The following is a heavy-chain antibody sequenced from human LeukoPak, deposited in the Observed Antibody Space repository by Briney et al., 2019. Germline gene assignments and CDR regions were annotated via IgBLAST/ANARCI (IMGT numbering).Heavy chain of an antibody. CDR2: INPSGGNT. CDR3: AKDRGGGSQLGDAFDV. D-gene: IGHD2-15*01. V-gene: IGHV1-46*01. Sequence: ASVKVSCKASGYTFSSYYMHWVRQAPGQGLEWMGRINPSGGNTSYAQKFQGRVTMTRDMSTSTVYMELSSLRPEDTALYYCAKDRGGGSQLGDAFDVWGQGTMVSVSS. J-gene: IGHJ3*01. CDR1: GYTFSSYY.